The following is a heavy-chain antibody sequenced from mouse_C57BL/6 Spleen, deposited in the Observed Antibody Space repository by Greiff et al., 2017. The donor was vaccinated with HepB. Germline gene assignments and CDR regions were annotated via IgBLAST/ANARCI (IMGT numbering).Heavy chain of an antibody. J-gene: IGHJ1*03. CDR3: ASLYGSSYWYFDV. CDR1: GFTFSDYG. Sequence: EVQVVESGGGLVKPGGSLKLSCAASGFTFSDYGMHWVRQAPEKGLEWVAYISSGSSTIYYADTVKGRFTISRDNAKNTLFLQMTSLRSEDTAMYYCASLYGSSYWYFDVWGTGTTVTVSS. CDR2: ISSGSSTI. V-gene: IGHV5-17*01. D-gene: IGHD1-1*01.